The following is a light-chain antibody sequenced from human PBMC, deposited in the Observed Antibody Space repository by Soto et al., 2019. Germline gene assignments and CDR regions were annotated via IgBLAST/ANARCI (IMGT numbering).Light chain of an antibody. J-gene: IGLJ1*01. CDR3: QSYDSSRRV. CDR2: GNS. Sequence: QSVLPQPPSLSGAPGQRVTISCTGSSSNIGAGYDVHWYQQLPGTAPKLLIYGNSNRPSGVPDRFSGSKSGTSASLAITGLQAEDEADYYCQSYDSSRRVFGTGTKVTVL. V-gene: IGLV1-40*01. CDR1: SSNIGAGYD.